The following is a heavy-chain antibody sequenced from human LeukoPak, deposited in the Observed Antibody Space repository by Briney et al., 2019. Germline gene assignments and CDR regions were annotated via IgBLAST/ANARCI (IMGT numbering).Heavy chain of an antibody. V-gene: IGHV1-2*02. CDR1: GYTFTGYY. CDR3: ATFLYYYDSSGYYVKVKPDEPGFDY. D-gene: IGHD3-22*01. Sequence: GASVKVSCKASGYTFTGYYMHWVRQAPGQGLEWMGWINPNSGGTNYAQKFQGRVTMTRDTSISTAYMELSRLRSDDTAVYYCATFLYYYDSSGYYVKVKPDEPGFDYWGQGTLVTVSS. J-gene: IGHJ4*02. CDR2: INPNSGGT.